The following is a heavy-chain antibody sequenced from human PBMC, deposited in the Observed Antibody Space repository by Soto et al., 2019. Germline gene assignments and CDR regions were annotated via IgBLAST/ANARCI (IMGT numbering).Heavy chain of an antibody. Sequence: GASVKVSCKASGYTFTSYAMHWVRQAPGQRLEWMGWINAGNGNTKYSQKFQGRVTITRDTSASTAYMELSSLRSEDTAVYYCARVAGGLSCGGDCYIDHWGQGTLVTVSS. V-gene: IGHV1-3*01. CDR1: GYTFTSYA. J-gene: IGHJ5*02. CDR3: ARVAGGLSCGGDCYIDH. CDR2: INAGNGNT. D-gene: IGHD2-21*02.